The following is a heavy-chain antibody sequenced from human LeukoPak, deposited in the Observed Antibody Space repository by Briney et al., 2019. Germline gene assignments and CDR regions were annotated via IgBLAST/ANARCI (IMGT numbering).Heavy chain of an antibody. D-gene: IGHD3-22*01. J-gene: IGHJ4*02. CDR1: GITFSHYW. Sequence: GGSLRLSCEASGITFSHYWMHWARQAPGKGLVWVSRTNTDGSSTSYKDSVKGRFTISRDNAKNTIYLQMNSLRAEDTAVYYCVPSDSSGLDWGQGTLVTVSS. V-gene: IGHV3-74*01. CDR2: TNTDGSST. CDR3: VPSDSSGLD.